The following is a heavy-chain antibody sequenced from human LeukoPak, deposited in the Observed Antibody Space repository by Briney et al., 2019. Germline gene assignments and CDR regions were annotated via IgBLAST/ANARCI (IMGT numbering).Heavy chain of an antibody. CDR1: GFTFSSYA. CDR2: ISYDGKNK. J-gene: IGHJ5*02. CDR3: AKGGGSAIAARPADP. V-gene: IGHV3-30*18. Sequence: GGSLRLSCAASGFTFSSYAMHWVRQAPGKGLEWVAVISYDGKNKNYVDSVKGRFTISRDNSKNTLYLQLNSLRPEDTAVYHCAKGGGSAIAARPADPWGQGTLVTVSS. D-gene: IGHD6-6*01.